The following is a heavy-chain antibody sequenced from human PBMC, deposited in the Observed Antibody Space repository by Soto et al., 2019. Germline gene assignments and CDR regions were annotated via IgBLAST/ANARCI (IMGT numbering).Heavy chain of an antibody. V-gene: IGHV3-9*01. J-gene: IGHJ3*02. CDR3: AKDTEKGGITIFGDDAFDI. Sequence: GGSLRLSCAASGFTFDDYAMHWVRQAPGKGLEWVSGISWNSGSIGYADSVKGRFTISRDNAKNSLYLQMNSLRAEDTALYYCAKDTEKGGITIFGDDAFDIWGQGTMVTVSS. CDR1: GFTFDDYA. CDR2: ISWNSGSI. D-gene: IGHD3-3*01.